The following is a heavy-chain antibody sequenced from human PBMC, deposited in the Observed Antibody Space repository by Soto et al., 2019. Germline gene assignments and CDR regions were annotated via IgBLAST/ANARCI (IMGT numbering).Heavy chain of an antibody. CDR3: ATESRDVYDYFLDV. V-gene: IGHV4-31*03. J-gene: IGHJ6*03. CDR2: IYYTGST. CDR1: GGSISSGGYY. Sequence: QVQLQESGPGLVKPSQTLSLTCTVSGGSISSGGYYWSWLRQHPGQGLEWIGYIYYTGSTYYNPSLKSRLAISVHATKNQLSLQLSSVTAADSAVYYCATESRDVYDYFLDVWVKGTTVTVSS.